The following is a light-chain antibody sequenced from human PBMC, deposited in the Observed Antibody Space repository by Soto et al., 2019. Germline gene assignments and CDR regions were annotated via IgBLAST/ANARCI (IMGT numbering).Light chain of an antibody. CDR2: GAS. Sequence: EILMTQSPATLSVSPGDRATLSCRASQSVSRNYVAWYQQKPGQSPRLLIYGASNRASGIPDRFSGSASGADFTLSIARLEPEDFAMYYCQQYGSTPLTFGGGTKVEIK. J-gene: IGKJ4*01. CDR1: QSVSRNY. CDR3: QQYGSTPLT. V-gene: IGKV3-20*01.